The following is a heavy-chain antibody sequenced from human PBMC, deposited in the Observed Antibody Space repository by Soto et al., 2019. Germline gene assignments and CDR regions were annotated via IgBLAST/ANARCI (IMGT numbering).Heavy chain of an antibody. Sequence: QVQLVQSGAEVKKPGASVKVSCKASGYTFTSYDINWVRQATGQGLEWMGWINPNSDNTGYAQNFQGRVTMTRNTSVSTAYMDLSSVISDDAAVYYCARETSGYYTMWGQGTLVTVS. D-gene: IGHD3-22*01. CDR3: ARETSGYYTM. CDR2: INPNSDNT. V-gene: IGHV1-8*01. J-gene: IGHJ1*01. CDR1: GYTFTSYD.